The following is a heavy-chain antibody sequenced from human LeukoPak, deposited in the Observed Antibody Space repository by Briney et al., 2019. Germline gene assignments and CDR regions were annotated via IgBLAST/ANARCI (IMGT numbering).Heavy chain of an antibody. V-gene: IGHV3-33*08. Sequence: GGSLRLSCAASGFIFTNYFMSWVRQAPGKGLERVAFIWSDGSNDHYADSVRGRFTISRDNSKNTVCLQMNSLRVEDTAVYYCARDPSGSGWSLSHWGQGTLVTVSS. CDR3: ARDPSGSGWSLSH. CDR1: GFIFTNYF. D-gene: IGHD6-19*01. CDR2: IWSDGSND. J-gene: IGHJ4*02.